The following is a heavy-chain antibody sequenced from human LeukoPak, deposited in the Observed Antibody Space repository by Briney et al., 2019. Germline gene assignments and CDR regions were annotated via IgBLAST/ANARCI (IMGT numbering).Heavy chain of an antibody. D-gene: IGHD1-26*01. CDR3: ARARSSRGANNWFDP. V-gene: IGHV1-8*02. CDR2: MNPNSGNT. CDR1: GYTFTGYH. Sequence: ASVKVSCKASGYTFTGYHIHWVRQAPGQGLEWMGWMNPNSGNTGYAKKFQGRVTMTRNTSISTAYMELSSLRSEDTAVYYCARARSSRGANNWFDPWGQGTLVTVSS. J-gene: IGHJ5*02.